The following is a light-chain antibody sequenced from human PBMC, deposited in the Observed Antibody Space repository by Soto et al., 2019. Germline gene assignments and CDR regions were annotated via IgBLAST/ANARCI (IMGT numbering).Light chain of an antibody. J-gene: IGKJ2*01. V-gene: IGKV3-15*01. CDR1: QSVSSN. CDR3: QQYNTWPYT. CDR2: GAS. Sequence: EIVMTQSPVTLSVSPGERATLSCRASQSVSSNLAWYQQKPGQAPRLLIYGASTRATGIPARFSGSGSGTEFTLTISSLQSGDFAVYYCQQYNTWPYTFGQGTKLEIK.